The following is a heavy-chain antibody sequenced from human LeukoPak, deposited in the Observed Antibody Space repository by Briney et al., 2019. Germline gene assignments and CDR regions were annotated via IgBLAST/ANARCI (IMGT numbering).Heavy chain of an antibody. CDR3: ARRRAVAGIYYFDY. J-gene: IGHJ4*02. V-gene: IGHV5-51*01. D-gene: IGHD6-19*01. CDR2: IYPGDSDT. CDR1: GYSFTTYW. Sequence: GESLKISCRGSGYSFTTYWIGWVRQMPGKGLEWMGIIYPGDSDTRYSPSFQGQVTISVDKSISTAYLQWSSLKASDTAMYYCARRRAVAGIYYFDYWGQGTLVTVSS.